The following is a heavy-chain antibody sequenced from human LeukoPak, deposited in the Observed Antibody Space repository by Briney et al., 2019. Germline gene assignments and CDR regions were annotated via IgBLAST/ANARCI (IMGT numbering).Heavy chain of an antibody. CDR3: CTWGGRGDIVEVSLDY. V-gene: IGHV3-73*01. D-gene: IGHD2-2*01. CDR1: GFTFSGST. CDR2: IRSKVNRYAT. Sequence: PGGSLSLSCAASGFTFSGSTVHWVRQTSGKGLEWVGHIRSKVNRYATAYAASVKGRFTISRDDSKNTAYLQMNSLRTEDTAVYYCCTWGGRGDIVEVSLDYWGQGTLVTVSS. J-gene: IGHJ4*02.